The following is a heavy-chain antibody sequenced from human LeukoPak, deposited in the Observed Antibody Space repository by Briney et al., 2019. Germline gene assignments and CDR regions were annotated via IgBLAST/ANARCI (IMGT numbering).Heavy chain of an antibody. J-gene: IGHJ4*02. D-gene: IGHD2-15*01. CDR1: GFTFSSYG. CDR2: IRYDGSNK. CDR3: AKDPSEYCSGGSCYSPAEN. V-gene: IGHV3-30*02. Sequence: PGGSLRLSCAASGFTFSSYGMHWVRQAPGKGLEWVAFIRYDGSNKYYADSVKGRFTISRDNSKNTLYLQMNSLRAEDTAAYYCAKDPSEYCSGGSCYSPAENWGQGTLVTVSS.